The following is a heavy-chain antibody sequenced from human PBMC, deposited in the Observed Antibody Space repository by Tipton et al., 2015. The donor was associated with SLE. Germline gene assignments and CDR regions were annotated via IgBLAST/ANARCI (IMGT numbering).Heavy chain of an antibody. CDR1: GFTFSSYS. V-gene: IGHV3-21*01. J-gene: IGHJ4*02. CDR3: ASEYYYDSSGYYYEVY. CDR2: ISSSSSYI. Sequence: SLRLSCAASGFTFSSYSMNWVRQAPGKGLEWVSSISSSSSYIYYADSVKGRFTISRDNAKNSLYLQMNSLRAEDTAVYYCASEYYYDSSGYYYEVYWGQGTLVTVSS. D-gene: IGHD3-22*01.